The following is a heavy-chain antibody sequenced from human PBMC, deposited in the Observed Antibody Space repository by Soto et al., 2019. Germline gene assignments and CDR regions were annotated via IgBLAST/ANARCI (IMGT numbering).Heavy chain of an antibody. CDR2: ISYDGSNK. CDR1: GFTFSSYA. D-gene: IGHD3-16*02. J-gene: IGHJ4*02. V-gene: IGHV3-30-3*01. CDR3: ARGAGITFGGVIGLHN. Sequence: QVQLVESGGGVVQPGRSLRLSCAASGFTFSSYAMHWVRQAPGKGLEWVASISYDGSNKYYADSVKGRFTISRDHSKNPLYLQMNRLRVKDTAVYYCARGAGITFGGVIGLHNGGQGPLVTVSS.